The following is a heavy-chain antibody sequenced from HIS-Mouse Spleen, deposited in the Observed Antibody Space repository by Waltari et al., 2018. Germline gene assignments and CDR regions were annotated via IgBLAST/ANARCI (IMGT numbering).Heavy chain of an antibody. D-gene: IGHD3-22*01. CDR1: GFTFSSYA. CDR3: AREVVIYFDY. J-gene: IGHJ4*02. V-gene: IGHV3-30*04. CDR2: ISYDGSNK. Sequence: QVQLVESGGGVVQPGRSLRLSCAASGFTFSSYAMHWVRQAPGKWLEWVAVISYDGSNKYYADSVKGRFTISRDNSKNTLYLQMNSLRAEDTAVYYCAREVVIYFDYWGQGTLVTVSS.